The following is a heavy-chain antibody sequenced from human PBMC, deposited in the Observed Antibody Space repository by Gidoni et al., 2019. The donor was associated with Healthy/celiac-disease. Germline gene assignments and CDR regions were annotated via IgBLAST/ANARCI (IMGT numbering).Heavy chain of an antibody. CDR3: ARTMYYDYVWGSYPLDY. CDR1: GGTFSRYT. V-gene: IGHV1-69*02. J-gene: IGHJ4*02. CDR2: IIPIVGIA. Sequence: QVQLVKSGAQVKKPRYSVKDSGKYSGGTFSRYTISWVRQAPVQGLEWMGRIIPIVGIANYAQKFQGRVTITADKSTSTAYMELSILRSEDTAVYYCARTMYYDYVWGSYPLDYWGQGTLVTVSS. D-gene: IGHD3-16*02.